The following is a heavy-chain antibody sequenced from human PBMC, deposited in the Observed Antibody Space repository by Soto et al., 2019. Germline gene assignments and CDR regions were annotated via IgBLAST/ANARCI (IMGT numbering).Heavy chain of an antibody. Sequence: GGSLRLSCTASGFTFGDYAMSWFRQAPGKGLEWVGFIRSKAYGGTTEYAASVKGRFTISRDDSKSIAYLQMNSLKTEDTAVYYCTRDSEGSGWYFDYWGQGTLVTVSS. D-gene: IGHD6-19*01. CDR2: IRSKAYGGTT. CDR3: TRDSEGSGWYFDY. V-gene: IGHV3-49*03. CDR1: GFTFGDYA. J-gene: IGHJ4*02.